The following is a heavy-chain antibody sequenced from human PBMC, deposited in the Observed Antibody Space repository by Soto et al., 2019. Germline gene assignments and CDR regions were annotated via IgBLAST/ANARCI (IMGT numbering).Heavy chain of an antibody. V-gene: IGHV4-59*08. D-gene: IGHD3-22*01. Sequence: SETLSLTCTVSGGSISSYYWSWIRQPPGKGLEWIGYIYYSGSTNYNPSLKSRVTISVDTSKNQFSLKLSSVTAADTAVYYCARAVLYYDSSGPLFFDIWAQGTMVTVSS. CDR1: GGSISSYY. CDR2: IYYSGST. J-gene: IGHJ3*02. CDR3: ARAVLYYDSSGPLFFDI.